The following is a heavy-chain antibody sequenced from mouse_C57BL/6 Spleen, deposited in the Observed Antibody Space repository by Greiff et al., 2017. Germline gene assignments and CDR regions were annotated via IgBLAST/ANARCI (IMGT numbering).Heavy chain of an antibody. CDR3: ARSFYGNCDD. CDR2: IDPSDSET. J-gene: IGHJ2*01. V-gene: IGHV1-52*01. D-gene: IGHD2-10*01. CDR1: GYTFTSYW. Sequence: QVQLQQPGAELVRPGSSVKLSCKASGYTFTSYWMHWVKQRPIQGLEWIGNIDPSDSETHYNQKFKDKATLTVDKSSSPAYMQLSSLTSKDSAVYYCARSFYGNCDDWGQGTTLTVSS.